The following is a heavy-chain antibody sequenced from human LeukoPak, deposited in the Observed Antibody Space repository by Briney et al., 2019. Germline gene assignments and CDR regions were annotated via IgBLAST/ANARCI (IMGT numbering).Heavy chain of an antibody. V-gene: IGHV3-74*01. CDR3: ARSPGYDFWSGYYSGPDY. D-gene: IGHD3-3*01. CDR1: GFTFSSYW. CDR2: INSDGSST. Sequence: GGSLRLSCAASGFTFSSYWMHWVRQAPGKGLVWVSRINSDGSSTSYADSVKGRFTISRDNSKNTLYLQMNSLRAEDTAVYYCARSPGYDFWSGYYSGPDYWGQGTLVTVSS. J-gene: IGHJ4*02.